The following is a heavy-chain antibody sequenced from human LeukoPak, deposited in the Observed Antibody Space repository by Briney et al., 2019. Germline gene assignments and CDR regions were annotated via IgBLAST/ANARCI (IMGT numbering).Heavy chain of an antibody. CDR1: GFTFSSYA. J-gene: IGHJ4*02. V-gene: IGHV3-23*01. CDR3: ACPGDCSGGSCYAFDY. Sequence: GGSLRLSCAASGFTFSSYAMCWVRQAPGKGLEWVSAISGSGGSTYYADSVKGRFTISRDNSKNTLYLQMNSLRAEDTAVYYCACPGDCSGGSCYAFDYWGQGTLVTVSS. CDR2: ISGSGGST. D-gene: IGHD2-15*01.